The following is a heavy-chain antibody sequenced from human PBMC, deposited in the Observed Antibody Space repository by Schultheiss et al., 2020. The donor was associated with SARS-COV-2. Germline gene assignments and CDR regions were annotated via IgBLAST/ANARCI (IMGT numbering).Heavy chain of an antibody. CDR2: INHSGST. Sequence: SETLSLTCTVSGGSISSSSYYWGWIRQPPGKGLEWIGEINHSGSTNYNPSLKSRVTISVDTSKNQFSLKLSSVTAADTAVYYCARSPYDFWSGYYRYFDYWGQGTLVTVSS. J-gene: IGHJ4*02. CDR3: ARSPYDFWSGYYRYFDY. V-gene: IGHV4-39*07. D-gene: IGHD3-3*01. CDR1: GGSISSSSYY.